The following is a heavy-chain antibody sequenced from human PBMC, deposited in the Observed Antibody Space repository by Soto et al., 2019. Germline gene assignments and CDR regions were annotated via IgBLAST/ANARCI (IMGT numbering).Heavy chain of an antibody. Sequence: GESLKISCRTSGYRFTSYWIAWVRQMPGKGLEWMGTIFPSDSDTRYSPSFQGQVTISADRSTSTVFLQWASLKASDTAVYFCARKDKSGYFNWFDPWGQGTLVTVSS. D-gene: IGHD3-22*01. J-gene: IGHJ5*02. V-gene: IGHV5-51*01. CDR3: ARKDKSGYFNWFDP. CDR2: IFPSDSDT. CDR1: GYRFTSYW.